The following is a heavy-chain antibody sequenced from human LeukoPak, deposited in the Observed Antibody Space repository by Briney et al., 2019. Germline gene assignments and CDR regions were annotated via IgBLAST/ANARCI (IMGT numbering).Heavy chain of an antibody. CDR1: GFTFSSYA. CDR2: ISGSGGST. D-gene: IGHD2-21*01. Sequence: PGGSLRLSCAASGFTFSSYAMSWVCQAPGKGLEWVSAISGSGGSTYCADSVKGRFTISRDNSKNTLYLQMNSLRAEDTAVYYCAKFLPTHIVVANYYFDYLGQGTLVTVSS. CDR3: AKFLPTHIVVANYYFDY. V-gene: IGHV3-23*01. J-gene: IGHJ4*02.